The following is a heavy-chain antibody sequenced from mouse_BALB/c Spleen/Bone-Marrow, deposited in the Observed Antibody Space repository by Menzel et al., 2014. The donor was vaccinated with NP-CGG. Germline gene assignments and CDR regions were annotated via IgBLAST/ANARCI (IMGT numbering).Heavy chain of an antibody. CDR1: GFTFSNYW. J-gene: IGHJ3*01. V-gene: IGHV6-6*02. CDR3: TSITPWFAY. D-gene: IGHD1-1*01. CDR2: IRLKSNNYAT. Sequence: EVKLVESGGGLVQPGGSMKPSCVASGFTFSNYWMNWVRQSPEKGLEWVAEIRLKSNNYATHYAESVKGRFTISRDDSKSSVYLQMNNLRAEDTGIYYCTSITPWFAYWGQGTLVTVSA.